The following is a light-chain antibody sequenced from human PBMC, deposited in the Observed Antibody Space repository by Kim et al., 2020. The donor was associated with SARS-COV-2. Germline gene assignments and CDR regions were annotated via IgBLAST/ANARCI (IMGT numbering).Light chain of an antibody. V-gene: IGKV3-20*01. CDR3: QQYGSTQA. CDR2: GES. CDR1: ERVSNIY. Sequence: LHPGERATPSRRATERVSNIYLAWYQQKPGQAPRLLINGESRRDTGIPDKFSGSGSGTDLSRTISRLEPEDFAVYYCQQYGSTQAFGQGTRMEIK. J-gene: IGKJ5*01.